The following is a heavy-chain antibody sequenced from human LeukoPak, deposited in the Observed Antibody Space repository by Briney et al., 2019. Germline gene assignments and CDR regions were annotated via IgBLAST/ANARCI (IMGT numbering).Heavy chain of an antibody. V-gene: IGHV4-4*02. CDR2: MYQSGNT. CDR3: ARVGAAAPPYYMDV. CDR1: GGSINSTNW. D-gene: IGHD6-13*01. J-gene: IGHJ6*03. Sequence: SETLSLTCAVSGGSINSTNWWSWVRQPPGKGLEWIGEMYQSGNTRYNPSLKSRVSISADKSKNQFSLKVSSVTAADTAVYYCARVGAAAPPYYMDVWGKGTTVTVSS.